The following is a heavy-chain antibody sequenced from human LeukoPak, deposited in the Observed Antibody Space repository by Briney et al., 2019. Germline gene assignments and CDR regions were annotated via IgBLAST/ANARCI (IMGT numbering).Heavy chain of an antibody. D-gene: IGHD3-10*01. Sequence: ASVKVSCKASGYIFTTYAMHWVRQAPGQRLEWMGWINAGNGNTKYSQKFQGRVTITRDTSASTAYMELRSLRSDDTAVYYCARVVVVRGAFDYWGQGTLVTVSS. J-gene: IGHJ4*02. CDR3: ARVVVVRGAFDY. CDR2: INAGNGNT. V-gene: IGHV1-3*01. CDR1: GYIFTTYA.